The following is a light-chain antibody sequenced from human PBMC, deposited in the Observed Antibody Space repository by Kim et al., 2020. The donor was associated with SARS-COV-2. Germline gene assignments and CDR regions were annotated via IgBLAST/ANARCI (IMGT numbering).Light chain of an antibody. CDR2: GAS. CDR3: QQYNNWPPWT. J-gene: IGKJ1*01. V-gene: IGKV3-15*01. CDR1: QSVSSY. Sequence: SPGERATLSCRASQSVSSYLAWYQHKPGQAPRLLIYGASTRATGIPARFSGSGSGTEFTLTISSLQSEDFAVYYCQQYNNWPPWTFGQGTKVDIK.